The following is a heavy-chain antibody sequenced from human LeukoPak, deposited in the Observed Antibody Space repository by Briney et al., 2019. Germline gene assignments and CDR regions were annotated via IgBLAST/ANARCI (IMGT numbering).Heavy chain of an antibody. J-gene: IGHJ4*02. V-gene: IGHV3-48*04. CDR3: ASFKRYFGWPEDY. D-gene: IGHD3-9*01. CDR1: GFTFSSYS. Sequence: GGSLRLSCAASGFTFSSYSMNWVRQAPGKGLEWVSYISSSSSTIYYADSVKGRFTISRDNAKNSLYLQMNSLRAEDTAVYYCASFKRYFGWPEDYWGQGTLVTVSS. CDR2: ISSSSSTI.